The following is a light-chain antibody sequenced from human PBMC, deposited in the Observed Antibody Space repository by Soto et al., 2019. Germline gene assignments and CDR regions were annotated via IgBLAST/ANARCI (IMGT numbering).Light chain of an antibody. CDR1: QSVLYSSNNKNY. CDR2: WAS. CDR3: QQSYSTRWT. J-gene: IGKJ1*01. V-gene: IGKV4-1*01. Sequence: DIVMTQSPDSLAVSLGERATINCKSSQSVLYSSNNKNYLAWYQQKPGQPPKLLIYWASTRESGVPDRFSGSGSGTDLALTISSLQAEDVAVYYCQQSYSTRWTFGQGTKVEIK.